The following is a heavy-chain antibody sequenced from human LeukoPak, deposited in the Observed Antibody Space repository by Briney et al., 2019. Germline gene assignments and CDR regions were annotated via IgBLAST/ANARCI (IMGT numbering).Heavy chain of an antibody. CDR3: ARLWATVVTPDY. Sequence: GGSLRLSCAASGFTVSSNYMSWVRQAPGKGLEWVSYISSSGSTIYYADSVKGRFTISRDNAKNSLYLQMNSLRAEDTAVYYCARLWATVVTPDYWGQGTLVTVSS. V-gene: IGHV3-11*01. CDR1: GFTVSSNY. CDR2: ISSSGSTI. D-gene: IGHD4-23*01. J-gene: IGHJ4*02.